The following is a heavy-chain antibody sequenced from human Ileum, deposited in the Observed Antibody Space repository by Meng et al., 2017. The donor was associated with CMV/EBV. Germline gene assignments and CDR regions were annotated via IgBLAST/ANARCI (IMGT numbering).Heavy chain of an antibody. Sequence: RLSMLSQTRSLTFSAAVATNSNYYGTWIRQSAVKGLEFIGRVHFTGGIDYNPSLISRVTMSVDTSRNQLSLNVKSVTAADTAVYYCARAAARGVPVDYWGQGILVTVSS. CDR3: ARAAARGVPVDY. V-gene: IGHV4-4*07. CDR2: VHFTGGI. D-gene: IGHD3-10*01. J-gene: IGHJ4*02. CDR1: VATNSNYY.